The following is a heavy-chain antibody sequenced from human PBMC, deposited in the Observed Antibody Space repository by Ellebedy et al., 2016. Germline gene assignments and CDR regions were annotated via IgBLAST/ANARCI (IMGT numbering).Heavy chain of an antibody. CDR3: ASAVDGSYWYFDL. D-gene: IGHD6-19*01. Sequence: ASVQVSCKASGGTFSSYAFSWVRQAPGQGLEWMGRIIPILDIANYAQKFQGRVTITADKSTSTAYMELSSLRSEDTAVYYCASAVDGSYWYFDLWGRGTLVTVSS. J-gene: IGHJ2*01. V-gene: IGHV1-69*04. CDR1: GGTFSSYA. CDR2: IIPILDIA.